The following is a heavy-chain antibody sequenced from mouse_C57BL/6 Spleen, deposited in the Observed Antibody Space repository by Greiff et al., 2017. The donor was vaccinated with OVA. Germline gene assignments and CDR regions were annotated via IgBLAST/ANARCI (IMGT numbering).Heavy chain of an antibody. D-gene: IGHD2-5*01. J-gene: IGHJ1*03. CDR1: GFTFSDYY. V-gene: IGHV5-16*01. CDR3: ARGYSNYVDWYFDV. CDR2: INYDGSST. Sequence: EVQLVESEGGLVQPGSSMKLSCTASGFTFSDYYMAWVRQVPEKGLEWVANINYDGSSTYYLDSLKSRFIISRDNAKNILYLQMSSLKSEDTATYYCARGYSNYVDWYFDVWGTGTTVTVSS.